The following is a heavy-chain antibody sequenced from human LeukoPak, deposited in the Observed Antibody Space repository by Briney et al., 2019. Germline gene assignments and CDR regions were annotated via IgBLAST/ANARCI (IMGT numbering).Heavy chain of an antibody. J-gene: IGHJ4*02. V-gene: IGHV4-38-2*02. CDR1: GYSISSISRTYY. CDR2: FYHSGST. CDR3: AKLRVQNYGGNWGFDY. Sequence: PSETLSLTCTVSGYSISSISRTYYWGWVRQSPGKGLEWIGSFYHSGSTYYNPSLQSRVTISIDTSKNQFSLELSSVTAADTAVYYCAKLRVQNYGGNWGFDYWGQGTLVTVSS. D-gene: IGHD4-23*01.